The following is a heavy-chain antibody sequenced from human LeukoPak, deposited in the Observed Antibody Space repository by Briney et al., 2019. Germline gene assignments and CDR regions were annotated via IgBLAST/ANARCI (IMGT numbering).Heavy chain of an antibody. CDR2: IYHSGST. J-gene: IGHJ4*02. Sequence: SETLSLTCAVSGYSISSGYYWGWIRQPPGKGLVWIGSIYHSGSTYYNPSLKSRVTISVDTSKNQFSLKLSSVTAADTAVYYCARQSYYDSSGYYYDYWGQGTLVTVSS. D-gene: IGHD3-22*01. V-gene: IGHV4-38-2*01. CDR1: GYSISSGYY. CDR3: ARQSYYDSSGYYYDY.